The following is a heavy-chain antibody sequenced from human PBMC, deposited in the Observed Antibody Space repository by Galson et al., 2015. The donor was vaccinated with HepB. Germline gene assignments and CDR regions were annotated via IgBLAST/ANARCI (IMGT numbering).Heavy chain of an antibody. Sequence: SLRLSCAASGFTFSSYGMHWVRQAPGKGLEWVAVISYDGSNKYYADSVKGRFTIPRDNSKNTLYLQMNSLRAEDTAVYYCAKGDYYDSSGYYRPFDYWGQGTLVTVSS. CDR2: ISYDGSNK. CDR1: GFTFSSYG. D-gene: IGHD3-22*01. CDR3: AKGDYYDSSGYYRPFDY. J-gene: IGHJ4*02. V-gene: IGHV3-30*18.